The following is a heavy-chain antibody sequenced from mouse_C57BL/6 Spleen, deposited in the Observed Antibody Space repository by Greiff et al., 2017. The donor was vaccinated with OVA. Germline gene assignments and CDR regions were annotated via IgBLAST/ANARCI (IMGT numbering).Heavy chain of an antibody. CDR2: ISSGSSTI. D-gene: IGHD1-1*01. CDR1: GFTFSDYG. J-gene: IGHJ2*01. Sequence: EVKLVESGGGLVKPGGSLKLSCAASGFTFSDYGMHWVRQAPEKGLEWVAYISSGSSTIYYADTVKGRFIISSDNAKNTLFLQMTSLRSEDTAMYYCARTVVANFDYWGQGTTLTVSS. CDR3: ARTVVANFDY. V-gene: IGHV5-17*01.